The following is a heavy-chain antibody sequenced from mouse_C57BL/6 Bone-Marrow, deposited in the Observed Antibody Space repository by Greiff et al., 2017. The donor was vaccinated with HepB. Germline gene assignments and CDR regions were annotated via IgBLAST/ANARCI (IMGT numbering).Heavy chain of an antibody. CDR3: ARHVCLDYFDY. J-gene: IGHJ2*01. V-gene: IGHV5-6*01. D-gene: IGHD2-10*02. CDR2: ISSGGSYT. Sequence: VQLKESGGDLVKPGGSLKLSCAASGFTFSSYGMSWVRQTPDKRLEWVATISSGGSYTYYPDSVKGRFTISRDNAKITLYLQMSSLKSEDTAMYYCARHVCLDYFDYWGQGTTLTVSS. CDR1: GFTFSSYG.